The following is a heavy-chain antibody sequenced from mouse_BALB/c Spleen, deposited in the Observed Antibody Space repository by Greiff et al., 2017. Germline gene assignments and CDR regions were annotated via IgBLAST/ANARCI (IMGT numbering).Heavy chain of an antibody. D-gene: IGHD1-1*01. CDR3: NAGSSFAY. J-gene: IGHJ3*01. V-gene: IGHV14-4*02. Sequence: VQLQQSGAELVRSGASVKLSCTASGFNIKDYYMHWVKQRPEQGLEWIGWIDPENGDTEYAPKFQGKAAMTADTSSNTAYLQLSSLTSEDTAVYYCNAGSSFAYLGQGTLVTVSA. CDR2: IDPENGDT. CDR1: GFNIKDYY.